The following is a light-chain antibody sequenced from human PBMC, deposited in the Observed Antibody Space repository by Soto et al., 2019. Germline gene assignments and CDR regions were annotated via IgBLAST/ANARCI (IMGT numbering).Light chain of an antibody. CDR2: GAS. V-gene: IGKV3-15*01. CDR3: QQYNNWPPIT. CDR1: QSVGTK. J-gene: IGKJ5*01. Sequence: EIVLTQFPATLSLSPGERATLSCRASQSVGTKLAWYQQTPGQAPRLLIYGASNRATGVPARISGSGSGTEFTLTISSLQSEDFAVYYCQQYNNWPPITFGQGTRLEIK.